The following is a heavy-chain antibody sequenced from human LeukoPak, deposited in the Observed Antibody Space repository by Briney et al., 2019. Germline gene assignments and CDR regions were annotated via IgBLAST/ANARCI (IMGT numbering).Heavy chain of an antibody. CDR2: MNPNSGNT. Sequence: ASVKVSCKASGYTFTSYDINWVRQATGQGLEWMGWMNPNSGNTGYAQKFQGRVTMTRNTSISTAYMELSGLRSEDTAVYYCARPAAAGKVYYYYYMDVWGKGTTVTVSS. V-gene: IGHV1-8*01. CDR3: ARPAAAGKVYYYYYMDV. J-gene: IGHJ6*03. CDR1: GYTFTSYD. D-gene: IGHD6-13*01.